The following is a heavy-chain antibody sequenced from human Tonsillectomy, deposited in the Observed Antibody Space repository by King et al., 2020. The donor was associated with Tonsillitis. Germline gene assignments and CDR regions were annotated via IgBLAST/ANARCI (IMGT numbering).Heavy chain of an antibody. V-gene: IGHV3-30*04. Sequence: VQLVESGGGVVQPGRSLRLSCAASGFTFSDYTMNWVRQAPGKGLEWLAIISYDANDKYYADSVKGRFTISRDNSKNTLFLEMNSLRAEDTAVYYCARAQGGSGSYYYFDYWGQGTLVTVSS. CDR1: GFTFSDYT. J-gene: IGHJ4*02. CDR2: ISYDANDK. D-gene: IGHD3-10*01. CDR3: ARAQGGSGSYYYFDY.